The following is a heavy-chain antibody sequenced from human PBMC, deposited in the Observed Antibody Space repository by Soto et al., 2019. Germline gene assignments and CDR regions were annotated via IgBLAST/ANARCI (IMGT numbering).Heavy chain of an antibody. CDR2: SYYSGTS. D-gene: IGHD1-20*01. V-gene: IGHV4-39*01. CDR3: TRSYNWNDYYFDH. J-gene: IGHJ4*02. CDR1: GGSIRVQSYY. Sequence: PSETLSLTCTVSGGSIRVQSYYWTWIRQTPGKGLEWVGSSYYSGTSYFNPALKGRVTISVDTSTNQFSLRLNSVTAADTAVYYCTRSYNWNDYYFDHWGQGTLVTVSS.